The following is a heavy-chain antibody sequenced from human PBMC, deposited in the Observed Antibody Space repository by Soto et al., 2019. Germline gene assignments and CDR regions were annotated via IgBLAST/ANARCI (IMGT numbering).Heavy chain of an antibody. Sequence: QLQLQESGPGLVKPSETLSLTCTVSGGSISSSSYYWGWIRQPPGKGLEWIGSIYYSGSTYYNPSLKSRVTISVDTSKNQFSLKLSSVTAADTAVYYCARQLGSRYYYYGMDVWGQGTTVTVSS. CDR1: GGSISSSSYY. J-gene: IGHJ6*02. V-gene: IGHV4-39*01. CDR2: IYYSGST. CDR3: ARQLGSRYYYYGMDV. D-gene: IGHD3-16*01.